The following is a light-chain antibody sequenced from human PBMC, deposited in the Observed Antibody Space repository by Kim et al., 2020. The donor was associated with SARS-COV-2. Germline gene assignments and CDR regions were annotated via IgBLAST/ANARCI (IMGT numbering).Light chain of an antibody. J-gene: IGKJ2*01. CDR3: QQYNSYPT. V-gene: IGKV1-5*03. CDR1: ESISLW. CDR2: MAS. Sequence: DFQMTQSPSTLSASVGDRVTITCRASESISLWLAWYQKKPEKAPKLLIDMASNLQSGVPSRFSGSGSGTDFALTITNLQPDDFATYYCQQYNSYPTFGQGTKLEI.